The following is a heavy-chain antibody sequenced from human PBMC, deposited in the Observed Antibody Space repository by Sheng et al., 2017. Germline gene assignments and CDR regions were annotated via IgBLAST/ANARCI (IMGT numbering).Heavy chain of an antibody. D-gene: IGHD1-26*01. CDR1: GGSFSGYY. Sequence: QVQLQQWGAGLLKPSETLSLTCAVYGGSFSGYYWSWIRQPPGKGLEWIGEINHSGSTNYNPSLKSRVTISVDTSKNQFSLKLSSVTAADTAVYYCARMYSRSGSLPDWRQGTLVTVSS. CDR2: INHSGST. J-gene: IGHJ4*02. CDR3: ARMYSRSGSLPD. V-gene: IGHV4-34*01.